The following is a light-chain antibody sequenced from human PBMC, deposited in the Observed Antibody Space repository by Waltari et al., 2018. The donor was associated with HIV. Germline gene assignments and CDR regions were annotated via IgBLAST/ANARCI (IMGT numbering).Light chain of an antibody. CDR3: QAWGINSVI. CDR1: KLVDKY. CDR2: QDT. J-gene: IGLJ2*01. Sequence: SYGLSQPPSVPVSPGQTASITCFGDKLVDKYVSWYQQKTGQSPVLVVYQDTKRPSGIPDRFSGSNSGNTATLTISGTQAVEEADYYCQAWGINSVIFGGGTHLTVL. V-gene: IGLV3-1*01.